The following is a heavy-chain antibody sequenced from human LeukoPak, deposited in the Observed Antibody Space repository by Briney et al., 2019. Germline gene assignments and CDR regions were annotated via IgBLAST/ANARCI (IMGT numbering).Heavy chain of an antibody. CDR3: ARQMVVTAIPGWFDP. Sequence: GESLKISCKGSGSSFTSYWIGWVRQMPGKGLEWMGIIYPGDSDSRYSPSFQGQVTISADKSISTAYLQWSSLKASDTAMYYCARQMVVTAIPGWFDPWGQGTLVTVSS. CDR2: IYPGDSDS. J-gene: IGHJ5*02. D-gene: IGHD2-21*02. V-gene: IGHV5-51*01. CDR1: GSSFTSYW.